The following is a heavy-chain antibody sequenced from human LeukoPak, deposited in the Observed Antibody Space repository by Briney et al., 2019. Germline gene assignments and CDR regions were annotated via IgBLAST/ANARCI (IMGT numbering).Heavy chain of an antibody. V-gene: IGHV1-8*01. Sequence: ASVKVSCKASGYTFTSYDINWVRQATGQGLEWMGWMNPNSGNTGYAQRFQGRVTMTRSASINTAYMELSSLTSDDTAVYYCARSSVGARRRIDYWGQGTLVTVSS. D-gene: IGHD1-26*01. J-gene: IGHJ4*02. CDR3: ARSSVGARRRIDY. CDR2: MNPNSGNT. CDR1: GYTFTSYD.